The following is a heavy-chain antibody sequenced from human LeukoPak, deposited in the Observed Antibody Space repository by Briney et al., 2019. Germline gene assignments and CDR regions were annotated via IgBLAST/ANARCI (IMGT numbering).Heavy chain of an antibody. Sequence: SQTLSLTCTVSGVSISSGGYYWGWIRQPPGKGLEWVVYFYHSGSTYYNPSLKSLVAISVDRSKKQFFLKMSSVTAADTAVYFCAGYHANGVTTPPLGYWGQGTLVTVSS. D-gene: IGHD4-17*01. CDR1: GVSISSGGYY. J-gene: IGHJ4*02. CDR3: AGYHANGVTTPPLGY. V-gene: IGHV4-30-2*01. CDR2: FYHSGST.